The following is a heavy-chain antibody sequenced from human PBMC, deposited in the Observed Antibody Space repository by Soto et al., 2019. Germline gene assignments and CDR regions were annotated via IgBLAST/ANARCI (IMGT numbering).Heavy chain of an antibody. CDR2: IRSKANSYAT. D-gene: IGHD3-16*01. Sequence: GGSLRLSCAASGFTFSSSAMHWVRQASGKGLEWVGRIRSKANSYATAYAASVKGRFTISRDDSKNTAYLQMNSLKTEDTAVYYCTRLQGGGGYYYYGMDVWGQGTTVTVSS. V-gene: IGHV3-73*01. J-gene: IGHJ6*02. CDR3: TRLQGGGGYYYYGMDV. CDR1: GFTFSSSA.